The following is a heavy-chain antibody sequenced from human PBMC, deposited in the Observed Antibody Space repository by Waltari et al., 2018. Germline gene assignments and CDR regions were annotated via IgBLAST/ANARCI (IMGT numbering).Heavy chain of an antibody. Sequence: EEQLVESGGGSVQPGGSLRLACAASRLTISRNYMIWVRQAPGKGLEWVAVMYVGGATQYADSVKDRFIISRDNSKNTLYLQMHSLRVDDTAVYYCVRDIPRDDSSCDVWGQGTTVIVSS. CDR1: RLTISRNY. CDR3: VRDIPRDDSSCDV. V-gene: IGHV3-66*01. CDR2: MYVGGAT. J-gene: IGHJ6*02. D-gene: IGHD6-13*01.